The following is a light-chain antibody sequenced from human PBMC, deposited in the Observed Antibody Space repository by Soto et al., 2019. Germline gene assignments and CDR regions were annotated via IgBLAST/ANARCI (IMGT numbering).Light chain of an antibody. J-gene: IGKJ5*01. V-gene: IGKV3-15*01. CDR1: QSVSSN. Sequence: EIVMTQSPATLSVSPGERATLSCRASQSVSSNFAWYQQKPGQAPRLLIYGASTRASGLPARFRGSGSGTEFTLTISSLQSEDFAVYYCQQYYNWPPRVTFGQGTRLEIK. CDR2: GAS. CDR3: QQYYNWPPRVT.